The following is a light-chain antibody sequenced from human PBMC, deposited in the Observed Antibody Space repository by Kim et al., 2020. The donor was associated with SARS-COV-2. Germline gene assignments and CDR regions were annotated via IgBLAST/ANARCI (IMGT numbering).Light chain of an antibody. J-gene: IGKJ4*01. Sequence: SPGERNTVACGASQSVNSSYLAWYQQKPGLAPRLLIYDASSRATGITDRFSGSGSGTDFTLTISRLEPEDFAVYYCQQYGSSPLTFGGGTKVDIK. CDR3: QQYGSSPLT. V-gene: IGKV3D-20*01. CDR1: QSVNSSY. CDR2: DAS.